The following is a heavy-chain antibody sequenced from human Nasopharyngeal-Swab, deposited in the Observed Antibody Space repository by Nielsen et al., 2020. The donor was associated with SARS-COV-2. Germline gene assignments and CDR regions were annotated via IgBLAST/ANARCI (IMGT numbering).Heavy chain of an antibody. Sequence: SETLSLTCTVSGGSISSYYWSWIRQPPGKGLEWIGYIYYSGSTNYSPSLKSRVTISVDTSKNQFSLKLSSVTAADTAVYYCARDAGYGSGTGVDPWGQGTLVTVSS. CDR3: ARDAGYGSGTGVDP. D-gene: IGHD3-10*01. CDR1: GGSISSYY. V-gene: IGHV4-59*01. J-gene: IGHJ5*02. CDR2: IYYSGST.